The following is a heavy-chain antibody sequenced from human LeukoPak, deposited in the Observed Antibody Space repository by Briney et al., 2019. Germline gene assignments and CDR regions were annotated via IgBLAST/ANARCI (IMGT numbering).Heavy chain of an antibody. CDR2: MYYSGST. CDR3: ARSSPHHYDSSGYADD. CDR1: GGSISSYY. D-gene: IGHD3-22*01. V-gene: IGHV4-59*01. J-gene: IGHJ4*02. Sequence: SETLSLTCTVSGGSISSYYWSWIRQPPGKGLEWIGNMYYSGSTNYNPSLKSRVTISVDTSKNQFSLKVSSVTAADTAVYYCARSSPHHYDSSGYADDWGQGTLVTVSS.